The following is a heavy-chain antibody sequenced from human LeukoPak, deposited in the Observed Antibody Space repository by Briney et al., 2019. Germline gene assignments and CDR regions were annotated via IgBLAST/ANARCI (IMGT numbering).Heavy chain of an antibody. D-gene: IGHD6-13*01. Sequence: SETLSLTCTVSGGSISSSSYYWGWIRQPPGKGLEWIGSIYYSGSTYYNPSLKSRVTISVDTSKNQFSLKLSSVTAADTAVYYCARSTWLVAAAGTIWFDPWGQGTLVTVSS. V-gene: IGHV4-39*01. CDR1: GGSISSSSYY. CDR3: ARSTWLVAAAGTIWFDP. CDR2: IYYSGST. J-gene: IGHJ5*02.